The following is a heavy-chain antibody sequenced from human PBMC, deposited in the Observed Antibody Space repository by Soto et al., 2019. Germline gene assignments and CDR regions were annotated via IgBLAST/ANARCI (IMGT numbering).Heavy chain of an antibody. CDR3: AKDPRRFES. Sequence: GXSLRLSCAASGFTLSSYSLSWVRQAPGKGLEWVSAINDNGYGTIYANSVKGRFTISRDNSMNTLHLHMDSLRAEDTAVYYCAKDPRRFESWGQGTLVTVSS. V-gene: IGHV3-23*01. J-gene: IGHJ5*01. CDR2: INDNGYGT. CDR1: GFTLSSYS.